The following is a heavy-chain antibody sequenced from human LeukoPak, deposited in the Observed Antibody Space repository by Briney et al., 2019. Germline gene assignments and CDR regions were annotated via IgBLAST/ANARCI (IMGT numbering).Heavy chain of an antibody. CDR3: ARGEWDLLFDY. Sequence: SETLSLTCSVSGASIRTYYWSWIRQPPGKGLEWIGDIYYSGSTTYNPSLKSRVTISVDTSKNQVSLKLSSVTAADTAVYYCARGEWDLLFDYWGQGTLVTVSS. V-gene: IGHV4-59*01. J-gene: IGHJ4*02. CDR2: IYYSGST. CDR1: GASIRTYY. D-gene: IGHD1-26*01.